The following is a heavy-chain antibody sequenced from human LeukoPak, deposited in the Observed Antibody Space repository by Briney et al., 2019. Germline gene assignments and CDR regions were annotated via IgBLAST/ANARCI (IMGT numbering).Heavy chain of an antibody. CDR3: ATYDQQLAFDN. Sequence: SETLSLTCTVSGGSMSSYYWSWIRQPAGKGLEWIGRMYTSGSTNYNPSLKSRVTMSIDTSKKHFSLNLDSVTAADTAVYYCATYDQQLAFDNWGQGSLVAVSS. J-gene: IGHJ4*02. V-gene: IGHV4-4*07. CDR1: GGSMSSYY. D-gene: IGHD6-13*01. CDR2: MYTSGST.